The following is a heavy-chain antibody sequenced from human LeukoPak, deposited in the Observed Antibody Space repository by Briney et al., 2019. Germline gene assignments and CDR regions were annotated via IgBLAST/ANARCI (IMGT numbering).Heavy chain of an antibody. CDR1: GFTFSSYA. CDR2: ISGSGGST. CDR3: AKEGGRYSGYDFPIDY. Sequence: GGSLRLSCAASGFTFSSYAMSWVRQAPGKGLEWASAISGSGGSTYYADSVKGRFTISRDNSKNTLYLQMNSLRAEDTAVYYCAKEGGRYSGYDFPIDYWGQGTLVTVSS. V-gene: IGHV3-23*01. D-gene: IGHD5-12*01. J-gene: IGHJ4*02.